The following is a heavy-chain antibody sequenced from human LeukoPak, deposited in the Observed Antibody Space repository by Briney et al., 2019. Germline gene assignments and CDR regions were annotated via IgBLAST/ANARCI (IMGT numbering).Heavy chain of an antibody. Sequence: SETLSLTCTVSGDSISSYYWSWIRQPPGKGLEWIGYIFYSGSTNYNPSLKSRVTISVDTSKNQFSLKLSSVTAADTAVYYCARVGLGYCSGGSCYSNYYYGMDVWGQGTTVTVSS. D-gene: IGHD2-15*01. CDR1: GDSISSYY. CDR2: IFYSGST. CDR3: ARVGLGYCSGGSCYSNYYYGMDV. V-gene: IGHV4-59*01. J-gene: IGHJ6*02.